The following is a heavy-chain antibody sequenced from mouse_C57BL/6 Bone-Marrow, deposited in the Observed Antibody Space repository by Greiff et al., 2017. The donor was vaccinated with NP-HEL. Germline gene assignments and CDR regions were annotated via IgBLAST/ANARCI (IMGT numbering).Heavy chain of an antibody. D-gene: IGHD1-1*01. Sequence: EVKLVESGGGLVQPGGSLKLSCAASGFTFSDYYMYWVRQTPEKRLEWVAYISNGGGSTYYPDTVKGRFTISRDNAMTSLYLQMSRLKSEVTAIYYCARLGYYGSSGRYFDVWGTGTTVTVSS. CDR3: ARLGYYGSSGRYFDV. CDR2: ISNGGGST. J-gene: IGHJ1*03. CDR1: GFTFSDYY. V-gene: IGHV5-12*01.